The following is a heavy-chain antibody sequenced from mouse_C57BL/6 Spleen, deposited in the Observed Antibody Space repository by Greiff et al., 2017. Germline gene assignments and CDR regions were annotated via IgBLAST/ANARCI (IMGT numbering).Heavy chain of an antibody. Sequence: EVKLVESGGGLVKPGGSLKLSCAASGFTFSDYGMHWVRQSPEKGLEWVAYISSGSSTIYNADTVKGRYTISRDNAKNTLFLQMNSLRSEDTAMYYCARGLGFAYWGQGTLVTVSA. CDR1: GFTFSDYG. V-gene: IGHV5-17*01. J-gene: IGHJ3*01. CDR2: ISSGSSTI. CDR3: ARGLGFAY. D-gene: IGHD6-2*01.